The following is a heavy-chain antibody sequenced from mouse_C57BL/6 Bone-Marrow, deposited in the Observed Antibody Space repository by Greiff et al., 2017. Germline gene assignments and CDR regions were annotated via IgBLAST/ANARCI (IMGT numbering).Heavy chain of an antibody. V-gene: IGHV1-74*01. Sequence: QVQLQQPGAELVKPGASVKVSCKASGYTFTSYWMHWVKQRPGQGLEWIGRIHPSDSDTNYNQKFKGKTTLTVDKSSSTAYMQLSSLTSEDSAVYYCAIGTTTVVATGYFDVWGTGTTVTVSS. CDR2: IHPSDSDT. D-gene: IGHD1-1*01. CDR3: AIGTTTVVATGYFDV. CDR1: GYTFTSYW. J-gene: IGHJ1*03.